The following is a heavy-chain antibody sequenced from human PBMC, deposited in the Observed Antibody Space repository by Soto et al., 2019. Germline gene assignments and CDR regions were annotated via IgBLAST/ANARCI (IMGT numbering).Heavy chain of an antibody. CDR3: ASAPTSRYFRYNWFDP. J-gene: IGHJ5*02. CDR1: SGSISSSNW. V-gene: IGHV4-4*02. Sequence: PSETLSLTCAVSSGSISSSNWWSWVRQPPGKGLEWIGEIYHSGSTNYNPSLKSRVTISVDKSKNQFSLKLSSVTAADTAVYYCASAPTSRYFRYNWFDPWGQGTLVTVSS. CDR2: IYHSGST. D-gene: IGHD3-16*02.